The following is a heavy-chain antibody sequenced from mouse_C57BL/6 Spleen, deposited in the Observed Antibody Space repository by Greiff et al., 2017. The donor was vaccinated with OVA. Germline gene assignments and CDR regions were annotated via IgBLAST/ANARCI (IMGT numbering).Heavy chain of an antibody. CDR1: GFTFSDYY. D-gene: IGHD4-1*01. Sequence: EVMLVESGGGLVQPGGSLKLSCAASGFTFSDYYMYWVRQTPEKRLEWVAYISNGGGSTYYPDTVKGRFTISRDNAKNTLYLQMSRLKSEDTAMYYCARHGTGPFAYWGQGTLVTVSA. CDR2: ISNGGGST. J-gene: IGHJ3*01. CDR3: ARHGTGPFAY. V-gene: IGHV5-12*01.